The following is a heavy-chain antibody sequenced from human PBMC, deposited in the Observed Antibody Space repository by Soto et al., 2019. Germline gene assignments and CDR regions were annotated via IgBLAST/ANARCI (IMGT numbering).Heavy chain of an antibody. J-gene: IGHJ4*02. CDR1: GFTFSSYA. CDR3: AKDADIAVAGTRFFGFDY. V-gene: IGHV3-23*01. D-gene: IGHD6-19*01. CDR2: ISGSGGST. Sequence: PGGSLRLSCAASGFTFSSYAMSWVRQAPGKGLEWVSAISGSGGSTYYADSVKGRFTISRDNSKNTLYLQMNSLRAEDTAVYYCAKDADIAVAGTRFFGFDYWGQGTLVTAPQ.